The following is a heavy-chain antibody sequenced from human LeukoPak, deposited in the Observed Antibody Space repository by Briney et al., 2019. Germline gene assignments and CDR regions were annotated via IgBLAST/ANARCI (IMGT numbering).Heavy chain of an antibody. J-gene: IGHJ4*02. CDR1: GFTFSSYA. Sequence: PGGSLRLSCAASGFTFSSYAMSWVRQARGKGLEWVSAISGSGGSTYYADSVKGRFTISRDNSKNTLYLQMNSLRAEDTAVYYCAKDGYYYDSSGYKGAYYFDYWGQGTLVTVSS. CDR3: AKDGYYYDSSGYKGAYYFDY. D-gene: IGHD3-22*01. V-gene: IGHV3-23*01. CDR2: ISGSGGST.